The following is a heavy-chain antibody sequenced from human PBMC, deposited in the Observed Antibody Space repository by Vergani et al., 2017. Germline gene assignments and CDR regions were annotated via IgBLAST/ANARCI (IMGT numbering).Heavy chain of an antibody. Sequence: QVQLVQSGSELKKPGASVRISCEASGYTFTNCPLIWVRQAPGQGLEFMGWINTNSGNPTYAPGFTGRFVFSLDTSVSTAYLQISGLKAEDSAVYYCARGRQWRLTEYLYGMDVWGQGTTVTVSS. CDR2: INTNSGNP. V-gene: IGHV7-4-1*02. D-gene: IGHD6-19*01. CDR1: GYTFTNCP. J-gene: IGHJ6*02. CDR3: ARGRQWRLTEYLYGMDV.